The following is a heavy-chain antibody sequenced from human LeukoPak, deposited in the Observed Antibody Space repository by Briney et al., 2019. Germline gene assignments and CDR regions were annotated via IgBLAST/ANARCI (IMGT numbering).Heavy chain of an antibody. J-gene: IGHJ4*02. CDR3: ARAQLWFNFDY. CDR2: IYSGGST. Sequence: PGGSLRLSCVASGFTVSSNYMSWVRQAPGKGLEWVSVIYSGGSTYYADSVKGRFTISRDNSKNTLYLQMNSLRAEDTAVYYCARAQLWFNFDYWGQGTLVTVSS. D-gene: IGHD5-18*01. CDR1: GFTVSSNY. V-gene: IGHV3-53*01.